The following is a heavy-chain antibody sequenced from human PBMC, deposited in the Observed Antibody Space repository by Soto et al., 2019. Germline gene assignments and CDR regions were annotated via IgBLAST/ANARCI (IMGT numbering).Heavy chain of an antibody. Sequence: SGPTLVTPTQTLTLTCTFSDYAPGTNGLGSLSIRQPPVKALEWLALIYWDDDKRYSPSLKSRLTITKDTSNNQVVLTMTNMDPVDTATYSCAQPRYYYDSSGPGAFDIWGQGTMVTVSS. CDR3: AQPRYYYDSSGPGAFDI. V-gene: IGHV2-5*02. CDR1: DYAPGTNGLG. J-gene: IGHJ3*02. CDR2: IYWDDDK. D-gene: IGHD3-22*01.